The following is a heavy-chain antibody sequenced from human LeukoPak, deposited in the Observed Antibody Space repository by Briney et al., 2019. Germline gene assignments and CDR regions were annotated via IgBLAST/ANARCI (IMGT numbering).Heavy chain of an antibody. V-gene: IGHV3-7*05. D-gene: IGHD6-19*01. CDR2: IKQDGSEQ. CDR3: ARESAGGPDY. Sequence: GGSLRLSCAASGFILSSHWMSWVRQAPGKGLEWVANIKQDGSEQYYADSVRGRFTISRDNAKNSLYLQMNSLTAEDTAIYYCARESAGGPDYWGQGTLVTVSS. CDR1: GFILSSHW. J-gene: IGHJ4*02.